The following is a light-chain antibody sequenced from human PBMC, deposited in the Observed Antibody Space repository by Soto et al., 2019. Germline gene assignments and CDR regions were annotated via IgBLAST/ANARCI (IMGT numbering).Light chain of an antibody. CDR3: SSYAGSNNPVI. CDR1: SSDVGGYNY. V-gene: IGLV2-8*01. CDR2: EVS. Sequence: QSALTQPPSAPGSPGQSVTISCTGTSSDVGGYNYVSWYQQHPGKAPKFLIFEVSRRPSGVPDRFSGSKSGNTASLTVSGLQVDDEADYYCSSYAGSNNPVIFGGGTKLTVL. J-gene: IGLJ2*01.